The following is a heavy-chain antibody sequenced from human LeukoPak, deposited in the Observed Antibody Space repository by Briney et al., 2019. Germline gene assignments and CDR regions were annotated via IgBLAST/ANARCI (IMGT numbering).Heavy chain of an antibody. CDR1: GYTFTSYY. D-gene: IGHD3-3*01. J-gene: IGHJ5*01. CDR3: ASSPYYDFRSGSHFDC. CDR2: INPSGGST. Sequence: ASVKVSCKASGYTFTSYYMHWVRQAPGQGLEWMGIINPSGGSTSYAQKFQGRVTMTRDTSTSTVYMELSSLRSEDTAVYYCASSPYYDFRSGSHFDCWGQGTLVTVSS. V-gene: IGHV1-46*01.